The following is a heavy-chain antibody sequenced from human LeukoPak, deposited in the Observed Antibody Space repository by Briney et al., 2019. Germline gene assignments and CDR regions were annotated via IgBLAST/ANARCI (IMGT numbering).Heavy chain of an antibody. CDR3: AGGLPPTSPRDTLGFDY. Sequence: PSGTLSLTCAVSGGSISSSNWWSWVRQPPGKGLEWIGEIYHSGSTNYNPSLKSRVTISVDKSKNQFSLKLSSVTAADTAVYYCAGGLPPTSPRDTLGFDYWGQGTLVTVSS. V-gene: IGHV4-4*02. J-gene: IGHJ4*02. CDR2: IYHSGST. CDR1: GGSISSSNW. D-gene: IGHD2-2*02.